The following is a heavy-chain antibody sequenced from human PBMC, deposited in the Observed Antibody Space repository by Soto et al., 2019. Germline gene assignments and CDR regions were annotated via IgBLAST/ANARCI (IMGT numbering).Heavy chain of an antibody. CDR2: IIPILDIP. V-gene: IGHV1-69*02. Sequence: QVQLVQSGAEVKKPGSSVKVSCKASGGTFSRYTFTWVRQAPGQGLEWMGRIIPILDIPNYAQNFQGRVNITADKSTSTAYMELSSLPFDDTAVYYCASLFTGVLVLGTSPPGGDNYGWDVCGQGTTVTVSS. J-gene: IGHJ6*02. CDR1: GGTFSRYT. CDR3: ASLFTGVLVLGTSPPGGDNYGWDV. D-gene: IGHD2-8*02.